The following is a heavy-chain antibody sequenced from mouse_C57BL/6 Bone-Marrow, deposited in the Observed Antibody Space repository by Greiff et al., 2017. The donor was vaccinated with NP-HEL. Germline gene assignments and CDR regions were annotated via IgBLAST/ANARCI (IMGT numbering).Heavy chain of an antibody. Sequence: VQLQQSGPELVKPGALVKISCKASGYSFTDYNMNWVKQSNGKSLEWIGVINPNYGTTSYNQKFKGKATLTVDQSSSTAYMQLNSLTSEDSAVYYCAKNYGSFWYFDVWGTGTTVTVSS. J-gene: IGHJ1*03. CDR1: GYSFTDYN. V-gene: IGHV1-39*01. CDR2: INPNYGTT. CDR3: AKNYGSFWYFDV. D-gene: IGHD1-1*01.